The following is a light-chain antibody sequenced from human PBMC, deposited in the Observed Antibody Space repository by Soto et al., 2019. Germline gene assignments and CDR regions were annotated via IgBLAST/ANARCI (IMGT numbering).Light chain of an antibody. J-gene: IGKJ1*01. CDR2: GAS. Sequence: EIVMTQSPATLSLSPGERATLSCRASQSVSKYLVWYQQKPGQAPRLLIYGASTRATGIPARFSGSGSGTEFTLTISSLQSEDFAVYYCQQYHNWPAFGQGTKVDIK. V-gene: IGKV3-15*01. CDR1: QSVSKY. CDR3: QQYHNWPA.